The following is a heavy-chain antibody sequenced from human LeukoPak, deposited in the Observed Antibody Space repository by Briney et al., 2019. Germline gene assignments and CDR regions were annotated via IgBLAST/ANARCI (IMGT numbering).Heavy chain of an antibody. CDR2: VRTKAYGGTT. V-gene: IGHV3-49*04. J-gene: IGHJ4*02. CDR3: TRLENLPYFDQ. CDR1: GFTFGDNA. Sequence: PGRSLRLSCTASGFTFGDNAMGWVRQAPGEGLEWVGFVRTKAYGGTTEYAASVKGRFSISRDDSKTIAYLQMNSLKTEDTAVYYCTRLENLPYFDQWGQGTLVTVSS.